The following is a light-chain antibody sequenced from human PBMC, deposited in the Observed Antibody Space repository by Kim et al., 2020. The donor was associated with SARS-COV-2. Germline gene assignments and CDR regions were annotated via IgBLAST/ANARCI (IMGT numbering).Light chain of an antibody. Sequence: VALGQTVRITCQGDSLRSDYAPWYQQKPGQAPILVIYGKNNRPSGIPDRFSGSSSGNTASLTITGTQAGDEADDYCNSRDSNDNVVFGGGTKLTVL. CDR2: GKN. J-gene: IGLJ2*01. CDR3: NSRDSNDNVV. CDR1: SLRSDY. V-gene: IGLV3-19*01.